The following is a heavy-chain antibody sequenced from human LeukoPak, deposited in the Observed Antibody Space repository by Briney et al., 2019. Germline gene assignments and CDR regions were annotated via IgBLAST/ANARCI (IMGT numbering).Heavy chain of an antibody. Sequence: GESLKISCKGSGYSFTSYWIGWVRQMPGKGLEWMGIIYPGDSDTRYSPSFQGQVTISVDKSISTAYLQWSSLKASDTAMYYCARLLVSYTNAAWFDPWGQGTLVTVSS. J-gene: IGHJ5*02. V-gene: IGHV5-51*01. D-gene: IGHD2-8*01. CDR3: ARLLVSYTNAAWFDP. CDR2: IYPGDSDT. CDR1: GYSFTSYW.